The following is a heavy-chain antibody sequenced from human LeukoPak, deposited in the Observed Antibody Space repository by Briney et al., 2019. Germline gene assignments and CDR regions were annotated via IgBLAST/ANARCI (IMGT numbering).Heavy chain of an antibody. J-gene: IGHJ4*02. CDR3: ARPGIALAGDY. D-gene: IGHD6-19*01. CDR2: INDDGSIT. CDR1: GFTFSSYW. Sequence: GGSLRLSCAASGFTFSSYWMHWVRQAPGKGLVWVSRINDDGSITNYADSVKGRFTISRDNAKNTLYLQMNSLRAEDTAVYYCARPGIALAGDYWGQGALVTVSS. V-gene: IGHV3-74*01.